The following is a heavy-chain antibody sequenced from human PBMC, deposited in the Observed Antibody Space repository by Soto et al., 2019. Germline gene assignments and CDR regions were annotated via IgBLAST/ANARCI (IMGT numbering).Heavy chain of an antibody. J-gene: IGHJ2*01. CDR1: GFTFSNFW. Sequence: GGSLRLSCVVSGFTFSNFWMHWVRQIPGKGLVWVARINGDGTSKKYADSVKGRFTISRDNVKNTLFLQMNSLRVDDTAIYYCVRDFDWYFDVWGRGTLVTVSS. V-gene: IGHV3-74*01. CDR2: INGDGTSK. CDR3: VRDFDWYFDV.